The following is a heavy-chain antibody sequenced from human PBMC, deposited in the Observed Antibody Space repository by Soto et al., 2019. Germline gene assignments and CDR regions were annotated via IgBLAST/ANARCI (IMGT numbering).Heavy chain of an antibody. CDR2: IYHSGNT. Sequence: ASETLSLTCAVSGDSISSDAWWSWVRQSPGKGLQWIGEIYHSGNTRNNPSLKSRVTMSVDKSNNQFSLNLMSVTAADTATYYCARDSRTGCSSTDCYMSWGRGILVTVSS. CDR1: GDSISSDAW. D-gene: IGHD2-2*01. J-gene: IGHJ5*02. V-gene: IGHV4-4*02. CDR3: ARDSRTGCSSTDCYMS.